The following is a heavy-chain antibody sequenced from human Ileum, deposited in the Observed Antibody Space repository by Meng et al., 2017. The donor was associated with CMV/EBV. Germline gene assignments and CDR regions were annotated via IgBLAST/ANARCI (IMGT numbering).Heavy chain of an antibody. D-gene: IGHD1-26*01. V-gene: IGHV4-39*07. CDR3: ARDLTNKWFYY. CDR2: MYFSGIA. J-gene: IGHJ4*02. Sequence: RLQESGPGLVKPAETLSLTCTASGGPISSGSHSWAWFRQPPGKRLEWIGSMYFSGIADYNPSLKSRVTISLHATQKQFSLRLTSVTAADSAVYFCARDLTNKWFYYWGQGTLVTVSS. CDR1: GGPISSGSHS.